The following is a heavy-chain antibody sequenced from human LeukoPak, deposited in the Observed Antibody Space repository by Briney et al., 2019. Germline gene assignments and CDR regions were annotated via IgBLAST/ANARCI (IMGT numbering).Heavy chain of an antibody. V-gene: IGHV4-59*08. D-gene: IGHD5/OR15-5a*01. J-gene: IGHJ3*02. CDR2: INYSGST. CDR1: AGSIINSI. Sequence: PSESLSLTCTDPAGSIINSIWSWIRQPPGKGLEWIGNINYSGSTNYTPSLKSRVTMSVDTSKDQFSLKLSSVTAADTAVYYCARLPLSIGERKEDAFDIWGQGTMVTVSS. CDR3: ARLPLSIGERKEDAFDI.